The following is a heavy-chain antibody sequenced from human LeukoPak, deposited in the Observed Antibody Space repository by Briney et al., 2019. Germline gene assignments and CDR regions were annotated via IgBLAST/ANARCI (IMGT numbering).Heavy chain of an antibody. J-gene: IGHJ4*02. CDR1: GFSFSSHG. CDR2: ISPSGDIT. Sequence: GGSLRPSCAGSGFSFSSHGMNWVRQAPGKGLEWVSGISPSGDITYYTDSVQGRFTISRDNSKNTLYLQMISLRAEDTAVYYCARGPEKSLRYYFHYGGQGTRVAVSS. V-gene: IGHV3-23*01. CDR3: ARGPEKSLRYYFHY.